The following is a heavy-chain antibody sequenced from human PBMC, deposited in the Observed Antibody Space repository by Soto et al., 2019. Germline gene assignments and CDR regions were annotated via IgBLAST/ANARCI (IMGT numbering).Heavy chain of an antibody. CDR1: GYTFTSYG. D-gene: IGHD3-22*01. CDR3: ARDRDSSGYYAGPDLDY. Sequence: QVQLVQSGAEVKKPGASMKVSCKASGYTFTSYGISWVRQAPGQGLEWMGWITPYNGHTKYADNVQGRVTLTADKSTRTAYMELRSLRSDETAVFYCARDRDSSGYYAGPDLDYWGKGTLVTVYS. V-gene: IGHV1-18*01. J-gene: IGHJ4*02. CDR2: ITPYNGHT.